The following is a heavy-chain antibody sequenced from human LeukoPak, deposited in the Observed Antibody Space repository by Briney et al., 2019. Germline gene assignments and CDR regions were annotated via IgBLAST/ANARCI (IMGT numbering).Heavy chain of an antibody. J-gene: IGHJ6*02. D-gene: IGHD6-13*01. V-gene: IGHV4-34*01. Sequence: SETLSLTCAVYGGSFSGYYWSWIRQPPGKGLEWIGEINHSGSTNYNPSLKSRVTISVDTSKNQFSLKLSSVTAADTAVYYCARWGESSSWYTPLGFYYYGMDVWGQGTTVTVSS. CDR3: ARWGESSSWYTPLGFYYYGMDV. CDR1: GGSFSGYY. CDR2: INHSGST.